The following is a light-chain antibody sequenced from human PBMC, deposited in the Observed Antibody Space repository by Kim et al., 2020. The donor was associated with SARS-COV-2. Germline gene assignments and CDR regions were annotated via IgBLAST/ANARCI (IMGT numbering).Light chain of an antibody. J-gene: IGLJ2*01. V-gene: IGLV3-21*01. CDR3: QLWDSDTDHVV. Sequence: APGGTATITLGGKKIGRKTVHWYQQRQGQAPVLVIFYDAGRPSGIPERFSGSNSGNTATLTITRVEAGDEADYYCQLWDSDTDHVVFGGGTQLTVL. CDR1: KIGRKT. CDR2: YDA.